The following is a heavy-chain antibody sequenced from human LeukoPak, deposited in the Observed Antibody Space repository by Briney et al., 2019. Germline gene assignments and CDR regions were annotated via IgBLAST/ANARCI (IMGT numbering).Heavy chain of an antibody. J-gene: IGHJ4*02. Sequence: ASEALTLTCTVSGGSISSYYWSWIRQPPGKGLEWIGEINHSGSTNYNPSLKSRVTISVDTSKNQFSLKLSSVTAADTAVYYCVLSGGSGSEYFDYWGQGTLVTVSS. CDR2: INHSGST. CDR3: VLSGGSGSEYFDY. D-gene: IGHD3-10*01. V-gene: IGHV4-34*01. CDR1: GGSISSYY.